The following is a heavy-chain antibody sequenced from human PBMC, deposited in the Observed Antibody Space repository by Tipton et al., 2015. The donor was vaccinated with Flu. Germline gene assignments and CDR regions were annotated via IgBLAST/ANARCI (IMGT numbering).Heavy chain of an antibody. J-gene: IGHJ4*02. Sequence: QLVQSGGGMVQPGRSLTLSCAASGFTFSNYDMHWVRQAPGKGLEWVAVISIDGNTEYYTDSVKGRFTISRDNSKNTLYLQMNSLRPEDTALYYCARDQQLGKPDVLDYWGQGTLVTVSS. CDR1: GFTFSNYD. CDR3: ARDQQLGKPDVLDY. V-gene: IGHV3-30-3*01. CDR2: ISIDGNTE. D-gene: IGHD7-27*01.